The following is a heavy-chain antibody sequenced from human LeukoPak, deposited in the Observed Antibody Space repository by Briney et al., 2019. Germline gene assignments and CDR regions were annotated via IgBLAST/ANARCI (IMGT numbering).Heavy chain of an antibody. CDR1: GYTFTGYY. CDR3: AREYCSSTSCYFYYFDY. D-gene: IGHD2-2*01. J-gene: IGHJ4*02. V-gene: IGHV1-2*06. CDR2: INPNNGGT. Sequence: ASVKVSCKASGYTFTGYYMHWVRQAPGQGLEWMGRINPNNGGTNFAQKFQGRVTMTRDTSITTAYMELSSLRSDDTAVYYCAREYCSSTSCYFYYFDYWGQGTLVTVSS.